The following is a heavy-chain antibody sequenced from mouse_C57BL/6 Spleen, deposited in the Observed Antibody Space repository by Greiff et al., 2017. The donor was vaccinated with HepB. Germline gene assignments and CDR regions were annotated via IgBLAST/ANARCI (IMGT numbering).Heavy chain of an antibody. CDR1: GYTFTSYW. CDR3: ARGAMGLFYAMDY. V-gene: IGHV1-7*01. CDR2: INPSSGYT. D-gene: IGHD1-1*02. Sequence: QVQLQQSGAELAKPGASVKLSCKASGYTFTSYWMHWVKQRPGQGLEWIGYINPSSGYTKYNQKFKDKATLTAGKSSSTAYMQLSSLTYEDSAVYYCARGAMGLFYAMDYWGQGTSVTVSS. J-gene: IGHJ4*01.